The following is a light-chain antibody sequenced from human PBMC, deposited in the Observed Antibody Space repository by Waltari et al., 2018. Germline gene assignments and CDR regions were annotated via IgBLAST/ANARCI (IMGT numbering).Light chain of an antibody. CDR1: QSVTSSS. Sequence: EIALTQSPGTLSLSPGERATLPCRASQSVTSSSLAWYQQKPGQAPRLLIYGASSRATGIPDRFSGSGSGTDFTLTITRLQPEDSAVYSCQQYGSSPFSFGQGTKVEIK. CDR3: QQYGSSPFS. J-gene: IGKJ2*03. V-gene: IGKV3-20*01. CDR2: GAS.